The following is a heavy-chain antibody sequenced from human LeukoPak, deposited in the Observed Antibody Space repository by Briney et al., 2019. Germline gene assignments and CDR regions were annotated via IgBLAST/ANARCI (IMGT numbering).Heavy chain of an antibody. D-gene: IGHD6-19*01. Sequence: GGSLRLSCAASGFTFSSYSMNWVRQAPGKGLEWVSAISGSGAKTYYADSVKGRFTISRDNSKNTLYLQMNSLRAEDTAVYYCAKRKLAVAGMQYFDYWGQGTLVTVSS. CDR2: ISGSGAKT. J-gene: IGHJ4*02. CDR3: AKRKLAVAGMQYFDY. V-gene: IGHV3-23*01. CDR1: GFTFSSYS.